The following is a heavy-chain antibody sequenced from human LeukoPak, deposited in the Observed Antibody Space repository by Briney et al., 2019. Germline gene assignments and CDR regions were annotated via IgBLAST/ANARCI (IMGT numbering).Heavy chain of an antibody. CDR3: ARRRQQLVRAAFDI. V-gene: IGHV5-51*01. J-gene: IGHJ3*02. D-gene: IGHD6-6*01. CDR1: GYSFTSYW. Sequence: GESLQISCQGSGYSFTSYWIGWVRQMPGKGLEWMGIIYPGDSDTRYSPSFQGQVTISADKSISTAYLQWSSLKASDTAMYYCARRRQQLVRAAFDIWGQGTMVTVSS. CDR2: IYPGDSDT.